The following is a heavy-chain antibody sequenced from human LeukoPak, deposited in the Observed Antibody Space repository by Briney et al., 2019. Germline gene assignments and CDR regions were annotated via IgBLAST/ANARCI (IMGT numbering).Heavy chain of an antibody. D-gene: IGHD1-26*01. CDR3: AKGLPYEVGFDW. V-gene: IGHV3-23*01. J-gene: IGHJ4*02. Sequence: PGGSLRLSCAASGFTFSNYGMTWVRQAPGKGLEWVSAISNTGGNTYYADSVKSRFTISRDSPKNTLYLQMNSLRAEDTAVYYCAKGLPYEVGFDWWGQGTLVTVSS. CDR2: ISNTGGNT. CDR1: GFTFSNYG.